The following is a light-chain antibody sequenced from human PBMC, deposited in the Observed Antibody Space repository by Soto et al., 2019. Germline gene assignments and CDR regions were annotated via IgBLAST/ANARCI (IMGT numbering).Light chain of an antibody. CDR1: QSVSSSY. Sequence: IVLTQSPAILALSPGDRATLSCRASQSVSSSYLAWYQHKPGQAPRLLIHGACSRGTGIPDRFSGSGSGKDFTITITRLEPEDFAVYYCQQYQSLTFGGGTKVDIK. CDR2: GAC. J-gene: IGKJ4*02. V-gene: IGKV3-20*01. CDR3: QQYQSLT.